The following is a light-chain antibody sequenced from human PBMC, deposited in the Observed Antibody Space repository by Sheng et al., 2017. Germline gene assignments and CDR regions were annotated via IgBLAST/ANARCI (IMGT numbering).Light chain of an antibody. J-gene: IGLJ3*02. V-gene: IGLV7-43*01. CDR2: STT. CDR3: LLYYGGPQLWM. CDR1: TGPVTSLFY. Sequence: QAVVTQEPSLTVSPGGTVTLTCASSTGPVTSLFYANWFQQKPGQVPKSLIYSTTKKQPWTPARYSGSLLGDKAALTLSGVQTEDEADYYCLLYYGGPQLWMFGGGTRVTVL.